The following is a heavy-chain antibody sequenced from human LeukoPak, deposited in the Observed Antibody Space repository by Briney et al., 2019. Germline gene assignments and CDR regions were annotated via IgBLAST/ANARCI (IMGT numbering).Heavy chain of an antibody. D-gene: IGHD2-21*02. V-gene: IGHV1-2*06. CDR1: GYTFTGYH. Sequence: ASVKVSCKVSGYTFTGYHMHWVRQAPGQGLEWMGRINPNSGGTNYAQKFQGTVTMTRDTSISTAYTELSRLRSDDTAVYYCARERSGIVVGTAPFDYWGQGTLVTVSS. CDR2: INPNSGGT. CDR3: ARERSGIVVGTAPFDY. J-gene: IGHJ4*02.